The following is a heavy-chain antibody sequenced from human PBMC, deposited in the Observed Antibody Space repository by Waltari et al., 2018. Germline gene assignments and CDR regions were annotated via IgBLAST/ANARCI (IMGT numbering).Heavy chain of an antibody. J-gene: IGHJ1*01. Sequence: EVQLVASGGGLVKPGGSLRLACEASGFIFTNYGLHWVRQAPGKGLGWVSFISGSGNTIYYEDSVKGRFSMSRDNAKNVLYLQMSGLRAEDTALYDCVRGRLTTVVTPWDFWGQGTLVTVSS. CDR3: VRGRLTTVVTPWDF. V-gene: IGHV3-21*02. D-gene: IGHD4-17*01. CDR2: ISGSGNTI. CDR1: GFIFTNYG.